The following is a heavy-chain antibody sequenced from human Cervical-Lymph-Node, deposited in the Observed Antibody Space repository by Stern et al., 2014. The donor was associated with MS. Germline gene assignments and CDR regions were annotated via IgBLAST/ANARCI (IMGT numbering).Heavy chain of an antibody. V-gene: IGHV4-59*02. J-gene: IGHJ4*02. D-gene: IGHD3-16*02. CDR3: AREQISLQGVFDV. CDR2: VYVSGSS. Sequence: QVQLQESGPGLVKPSETLSLTCDVPGGFVSSYYWSLIRQPPGKGLEWIGYVYVSGSSNYNPSLESRVTISVDTSENQFSLQLSSVTAADTAVYYCAREQISLQGVFDVWGRGALVIVSS. CDR1: GGFVSSYY.